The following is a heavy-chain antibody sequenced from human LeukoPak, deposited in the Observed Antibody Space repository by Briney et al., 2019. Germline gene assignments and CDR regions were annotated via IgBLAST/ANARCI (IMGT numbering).Heavy chain of an antibody. CDR2: INSDGSST. J-gene: IGHJ6*02. Sequence: QPGGSLRLSCAASGFTFSSYWMHWVRQAPGKGLVWVSRINSDGSSTSYADSVKGRFTISRDNAKNTLYLQMNSLRAEDTAVYYCVRGYYYYGMDVWGQGTTVTVSS. CDR3: VRGYYYYGMDV. V-gene: IGHV3-74*01. CDR1: GFTFSSYW.